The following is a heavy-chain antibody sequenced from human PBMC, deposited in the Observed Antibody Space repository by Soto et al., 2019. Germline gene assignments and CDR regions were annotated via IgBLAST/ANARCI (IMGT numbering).Heavy chain of an antibody. CDR3: ARMRPTGWHDYYFFGMDL. Sequence: QVQLHESAPGLVKPSETLSLTCNVSSGSLTDHYWTWIRQPPGKGLEWIGCVFSRGGTYYAPSLKSRVTLSLDTSKNHFSLRLTSMTTADTAVYYCARMRPTGWHDYYFFGMDLWGQGTTVTVSS. J-gene: IGHJ6*02. V-gene: IGHV4-59*11. CDR2: VFSRGGT. D-gene: IGHD6-19*01. CDR1: SGSLTDHY.